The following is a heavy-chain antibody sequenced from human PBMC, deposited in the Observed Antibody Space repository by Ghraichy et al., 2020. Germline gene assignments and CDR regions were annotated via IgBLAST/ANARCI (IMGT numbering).Heavy chain of an antibody. V-gene: IGHV3-7*03. D-gene: IGHD4-17*01. CDR3: ARGEGYDYGDYEGY. CDR2: IKQDGSET. CDR1: GFTFSSYW. Sequence: GGSLRLSCAASGFTFSSYWMNWVRQAPGKGLEWVANIKQDGSETYYVDSVKGRYTISRDNAKNSLYLQMNSLRAEDTAVYYCARGEGYDYGDYEGYWGQGALVTVSS. J-gene: IGHJ4*02.